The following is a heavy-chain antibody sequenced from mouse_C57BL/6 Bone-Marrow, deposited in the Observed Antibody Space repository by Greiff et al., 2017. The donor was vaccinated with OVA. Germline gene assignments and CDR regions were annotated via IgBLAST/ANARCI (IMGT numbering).Heavy chain of an antibody. V-gene: IGHV5-6*01. CDR2: ISRGGSYT. CDR1: GFTFSSYG. Sequence: EVQLVESGGDLVKPGGSLKLSCAASGFTFSSYGMSWVRQTPDKRLEWVATISRGGSYTYYPDSVKGRFTISRDNAKNTLYLQMSSLKSADTAMYYCARHPFDYGSSYWYFVVGGTGPTVTVSS. J-gene: IGHJ1*03. D-gene: IGHD1-1*01. CDR3: ARHPFDYGSSYWYFVV.